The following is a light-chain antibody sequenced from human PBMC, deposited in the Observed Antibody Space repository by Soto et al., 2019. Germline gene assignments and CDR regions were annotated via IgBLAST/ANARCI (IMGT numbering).Light chain of an antibody. V-gene: IGKV3-11*01. CDR2: DAS. J-gene: IGKJ5*01. CDR1: QSVSSY. CDR3: QQYNNWPIT. Sequence: DIVLTQSPATLSLSPGERATLSCRASQSVSSYLAWYQQKPGQAPRLLIYDASNRATGIPARFSGSGSGTDFTLTISSLEPEDFAVYYCQQYNNWPITFGQGTRLEIK.